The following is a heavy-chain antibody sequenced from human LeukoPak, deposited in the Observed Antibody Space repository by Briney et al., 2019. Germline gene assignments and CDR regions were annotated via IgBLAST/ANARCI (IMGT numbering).Heavy chain of an antibody. CDR1: GGSISSGGYS. CDR2: IYHSGST. Sequence: SETLSLTCAVSGGSISSGGYSWSWIRQPPGKGLEWIGYIYHSGSTYYNPSLKSRVTISVDRSKNQFSLKLSSVTAAETAVYYCARRDVSWFDPWGQGTLVTVSS. V-gene: IGHV4-30-2*01. J-gene: IGHJ5*02. CDR3: ARRDVSWFDP. D-gene: IGHD2-21*01.